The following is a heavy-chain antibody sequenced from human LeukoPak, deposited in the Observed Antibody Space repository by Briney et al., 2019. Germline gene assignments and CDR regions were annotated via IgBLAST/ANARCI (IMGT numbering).Heavy chain of an antibody. Sequence: PGGSLRLSCAASGFTFSSYAMHWVRQAPGKGLEXXAVISYDGSNKYYADSVKGRFTISRDNSKNTLYLQMNSLRAEDTAVYYCARDKETPYYGMDVWGQGTTVTVSS. CDR1: GFTFSSYA. V-gene: IGHV3-30-3*01. CDR3: ARDKETPYYGMDV. CDR2: ISYDGSNK. J-gene: IGHJ6*02.